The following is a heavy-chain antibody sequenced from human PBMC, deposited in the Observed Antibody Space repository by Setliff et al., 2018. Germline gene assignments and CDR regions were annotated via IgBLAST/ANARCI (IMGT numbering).Heavy chain of an antibody. D-gene: IGHD3-16*01. Sequence: PSETLSLTCTVSGVSVASHYWSWIRQAPGKGLEWIGYVDHSGSTNFSPSLKSRGTISVDTSKTQVSLTLTSVTAADTAVYYCARDYQGGWFDPWGPGTLVTVSS. CDR3: ARDYQGGWFDP. CDR1: GVSVASHY. V-gene: IGHV4-59*02. J-gene: IGHJ5*02. CDR2: VDHSGST.